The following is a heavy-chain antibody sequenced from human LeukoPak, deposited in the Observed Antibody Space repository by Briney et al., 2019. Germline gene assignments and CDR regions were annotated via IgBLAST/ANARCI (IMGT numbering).Heavy chain of an antibody. D-gene: IGHD6-6*01. J-gene: IGHJ5*02. Sequence: PGGSLRLSCTASGFTLSSYAMSWVRQAPGKGLEWVSVMCGTSDSTYYADSVKGRFTISRDNSKNTLYLQMNSLRAEDTAVYYCAKDPGYSSSSDSWFDPWGQGTLVTVSS. CDR1: GFTLSSYA. CDR2: MCGTSDST. CDR3: AKDPGYSSSSDSWFDP. V-gene: IGHV3-23*01.